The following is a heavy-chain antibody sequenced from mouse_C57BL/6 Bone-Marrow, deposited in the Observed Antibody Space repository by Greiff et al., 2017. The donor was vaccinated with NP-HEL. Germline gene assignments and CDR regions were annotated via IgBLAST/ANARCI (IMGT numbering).Heavy chain of an antibody. J-gene: IGHJ3*01. CDR3: ARSLDYYGSSLFAY. CDR2: IYPRSGNT. CDR1: GYTFTSYG. Sequence: VQLQQSGAELARPGASVKLSCKASGYTFTSYGISWVKQRTGQGLEWIGEIYPRSGNTYYNEKFKGKAPLTADKSSSTAYMELSSLTSEDSAVYFCARSLDYYGSSLFAYWGQGTLVTVSA. D-gene: IGHD1-1*01. V-gene: IGHV1-81*01.